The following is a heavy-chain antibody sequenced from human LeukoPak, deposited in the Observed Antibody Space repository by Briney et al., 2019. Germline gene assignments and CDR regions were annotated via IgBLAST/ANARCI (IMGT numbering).Heavy chain of an antibody. Sequence: SVKVSCKASGYTFTSYYMHWVRQAPGQGLEWMGGIIPIFGTANYAQKFQGRVTITADESTSTAYMELSSLRSEDTAVYYCARDFPTTVTTTYYGMDVWGQGTTVTVSS. J-gene: IGHJ6*02. CDR2: IIPIFGTA. D-gene: IGHD4-17*01. CDR3: ARDFPTTVTTTYYGMDV. V-gene: IGHV1-69*13. CDR1: GYTFTSYY.